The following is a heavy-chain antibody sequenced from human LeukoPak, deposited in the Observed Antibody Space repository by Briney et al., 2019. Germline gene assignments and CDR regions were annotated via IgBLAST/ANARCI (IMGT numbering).Heavy chain of an antibody. D-gene: IGHD5-12*01. J-gene: IGHJ4*02. Sequence: PGRSLRLSCAASGFTFSSYAMHWVRQAPGKGLEWVAVISYDGSNKYYADSVKGRFTISRDNSKNTLYLQMNSLRAEDTAVYYCARDNIVATSDYWGQGTLVTVSS. CDR2: ISYDGSNK. CDR1: GFTFSSYA. V-gene: IGHV3-30*04. CDR3: ARDNIVATSDY.